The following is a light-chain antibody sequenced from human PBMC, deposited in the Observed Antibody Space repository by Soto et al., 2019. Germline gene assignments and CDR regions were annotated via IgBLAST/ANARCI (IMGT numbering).Light chain of an antibody. Sequence: DIVFTPSPSTVSFSPGERATLPCRASQSVSSYLAWYQQKPGQAPRLLIYDASNRATGIPARFSGSGSGTEFTLTISSLRSEDFAVYYCQQYGGSPRTFGQGTKVDIK. CDR3: QQYGGSPRT. V-gene: IGKV3-11*01. CDR1: QSVSSY. J-gene: IGKJ1*01. CDR2: DAS.